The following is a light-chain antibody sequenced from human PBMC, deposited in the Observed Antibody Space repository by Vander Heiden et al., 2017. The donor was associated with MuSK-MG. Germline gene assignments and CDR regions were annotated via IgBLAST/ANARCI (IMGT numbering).Light chain of an antibody. CDR3: QQYGSSPLS. CDR2: AAS. CDR1: QSFSSTY. Sequence: EIVLTQSPGTLSLSPGERATLSCRASQSFSSTYLAWYQQKPGQAPRLLIYAASSRATGIPDRFSGRASGIDFTLTISRLEPEDFAVYYCQQYGSSPLSFGGGTKVEIK. J-gene: IGKJ4*01. V-gene: IGKV3-20*01.